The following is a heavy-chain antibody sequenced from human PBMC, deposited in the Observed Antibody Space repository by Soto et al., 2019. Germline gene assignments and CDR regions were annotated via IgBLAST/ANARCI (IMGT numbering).Heavy chain of an antibody. CDR3: VRTLIGSYYGNYYYDGRDV. CDR2: IYYSGRT. J-gene: IGHJ6*02. V-gene: IGHV4-31*03. D-gene: IGHD1-26*01. Sequence: QVQLQESGAGLVKPSQTLSLTCTVSGGSMNSGDSYWTWIRQHPGKGLEWIGDIYYSGRTNYNPSLASRVTISVGTSMNQFSLRLSSVSATDTAVYYCVRTLIGSYYGNYYYDGRDVGGQGTTVSVSS. CDR1: GGSMNSGDSY.